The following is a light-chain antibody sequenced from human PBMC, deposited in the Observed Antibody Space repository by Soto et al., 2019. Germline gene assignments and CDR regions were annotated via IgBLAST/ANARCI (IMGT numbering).Light chain of an antibody. CDR3: QQSGSSFYT. Sequence: DIQMTQSPSTLSASVGDRVSITCRASQSIGDWLAWYQQKPGKAPKLLIYKASNLQSGVPSRFSGSGSGTDFTLTISGLEPEDFAVYYCQQSGSSFYTFGQGTKLEIK. V-gene: IGKV1-5*03. CDR2: KAS. CDR1: QSIGDW. J-gene: IGKJ2*01.